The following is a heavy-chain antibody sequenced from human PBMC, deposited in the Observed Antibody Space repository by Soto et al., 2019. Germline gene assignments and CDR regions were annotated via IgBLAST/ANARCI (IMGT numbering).Heavy chain of an antibody. CDR3: ARDGGGRLDY. D-gene: IGHD3-16*01. CDR2: INPRDGSI. J-gene: IGHJ4*02. Sequence: QVHLVHSGAEVKKPGASVTVSCKASGYIFTNYYIHWVRQAPGQGLEWMGIINPRDGSISYAQKLQGRITMTRDTSTSTVYMDLSSLRSDDTAVYYCARDGGGRLDYWGQGTLVTVSS. CDR1: GYIFTNYY. V-gene: IGHV1-46*04.